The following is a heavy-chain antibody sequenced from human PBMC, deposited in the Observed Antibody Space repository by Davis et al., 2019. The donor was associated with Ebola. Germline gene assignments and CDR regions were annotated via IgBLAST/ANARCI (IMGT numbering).Heavy chain of an antibody. CDR3: ATLRGAPGKDNGKREFDY. CDR2: VYPDDSDA. V-gene: IGHV5-51*01. Sequence: GESLKISCEGSGYNFANYWIAWVRQVPGEGLEVMALVYPDDSDARYRPSFQGQVTMSADKSISSAYLQWSSLKASDTAIYYCATLRGAPGKDNGKREFDYWGQGTLLTVSS. J-gene: IGHJ4*02. CDR1: GYNFANYW. D-gene: IGHD1-1*01.